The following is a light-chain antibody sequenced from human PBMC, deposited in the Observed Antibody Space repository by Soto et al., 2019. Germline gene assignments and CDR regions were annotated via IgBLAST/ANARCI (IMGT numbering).Light chain of an antibody. CDR1: SSDVGGYNL. CDR2: EGN. J-gene: IGLJ2*01. V-gene: IGLV2-23*01. CDR3: SSYASGSTPVL. Sequence: QSALTQPASVSGSPGQSITISCTGTSSDVGGYNLVSWYQQHPGKAPKLMIYEGNKRPSGVSNRFSGSKSGNTASLTISGLQAEHESDYYCSSYASGSTPVLFGRGTKVTVL.